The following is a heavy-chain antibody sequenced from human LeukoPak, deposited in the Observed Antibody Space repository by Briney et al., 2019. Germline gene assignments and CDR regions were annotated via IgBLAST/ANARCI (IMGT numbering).Heavy chain of an antibody. CDR1: GFTFSSYA. J-gene: IGHJ4*02. Sequence: GGSLRLSCAASGFTFSSYAMSWIRQAPGKGLEWVSYISSSGSTIYYADSVKGRFTISRDNAKNSLYLQMNSLRAEDTAVYYCARDHSYYDSSGYYRHGYWGQGTLVTVSS. CDR2: ISSSGSTI. CDR3: ARDHSYYDSSGYYRHGY. D-gene: IGHD3-22*01. V-gene: IGHV3-11*01.